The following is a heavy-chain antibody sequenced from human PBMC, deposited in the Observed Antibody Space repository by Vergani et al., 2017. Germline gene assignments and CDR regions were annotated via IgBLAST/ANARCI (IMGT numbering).Heavy chain of an antibody. D-gene: IGHD2-2*01. V-gene: IGHV1-58*01. CDR2: IVVGSGNT. CDR3: EADLLSYSNTDCSSWDY. J-gene: IGHJ4*02. Sequence: QLLQSGPEVKKPGTSVKVSCTTSGFPFTSSAVQWVRQARGQRLEWIGWIVVGSGNTNYAQKFQERVTITRDMSTTTAYMELSSLKTEDTAVYYCEADLLSYSNTDCSSWDYWGQGTLVTVSS. CDR1: GFPFTSSA.